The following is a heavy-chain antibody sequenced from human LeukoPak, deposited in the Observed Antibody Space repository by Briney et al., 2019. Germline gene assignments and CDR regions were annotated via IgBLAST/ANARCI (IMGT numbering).Heavy chain of an antibody. D-gene: IGHD4/OR15-4a*01. CDR2: ISTTSSTI. CDR3: ARVHGAYPIDH. J-gene: IGHJ4*02. Sequence: GGSLRLSCAASGFTFSSFGMNWVRQAPGKGLEWVSYISTTSSTIFYADSVKGRFTISRDNAKNSVYLQMNSLGVEDTAVYYCARVHGAYPIDHWGQGTLVTVSS. CDR1: GFTFSSFG. V-gene: IGHV3-48*01.